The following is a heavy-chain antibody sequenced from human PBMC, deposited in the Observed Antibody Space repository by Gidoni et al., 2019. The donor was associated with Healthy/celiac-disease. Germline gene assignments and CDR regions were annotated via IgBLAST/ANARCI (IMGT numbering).Heavy chain of an antibody. Sequence: EVQLLESGGGLVQQGGSLRLSCAASGFTFSSYAMSWVRQAQGKGLEWVSAISGSGGSTYYADSVKGRFPSSRDNSKNTLYLQMNSLRAEDTAVYYCAKVVVAATPSWFDPWGQGTLVTVSS. CDR2: ISGSGGST. CDR1: GFTFSSYA. V-gene: IGHV3-23*01. D-gene: IGHD2-15*01. CDR3: AKVVVAATPSWFDP. J-gene: IGHJ5*02.